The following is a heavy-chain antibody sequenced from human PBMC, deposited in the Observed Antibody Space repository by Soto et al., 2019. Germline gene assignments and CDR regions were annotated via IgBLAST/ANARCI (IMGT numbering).Heavy chain of an antibody. CDR2: FDPEDGET. V-gene: IGHV1-24*01. D-gene: IGHD5-18*01. CDR1: GYTLTELS. J-gene: IGHJ4*02. CDR3: ATGATTTMVSDY. Sequence: QVQLVQSGAEVKKPGASVKVSCKVSGYTLTELSMHWVRQAPGKGLEWMGGFDPEDGETIYAQKFQGRVTMTEDTSTDTAYMELSSRRSEATAVYDCATGATTTMVSDYWGQGTLVTVSS.